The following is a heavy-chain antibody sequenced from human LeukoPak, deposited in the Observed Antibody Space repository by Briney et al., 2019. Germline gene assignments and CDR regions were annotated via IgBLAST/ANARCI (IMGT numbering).Heavy chain of an antibody. CDR3: ATPVVVEGAFDI. J-gene: IGHJ3*02. V-gene: IGHV4-30-4*01. Sequence: SQTLSLTRTVSGGSISSGVYYWSWTRQPPGKGLEWLGYIYYSGSTYYNPSLKTRVTISVDTSKNQFSLKLSSVTAADTAVYYCATPVVVEGAFDIWGQGTMVTVSS. CDR1: GGSISSGVYY. D-gene: IGHD2-15*01. CDR2: IYYSGST.